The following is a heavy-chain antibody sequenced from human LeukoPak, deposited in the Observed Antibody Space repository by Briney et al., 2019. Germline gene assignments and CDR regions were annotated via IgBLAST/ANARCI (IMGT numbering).Heavy chain of an antibody. CDR2: INTNTGNP. V-gene: IGHV7-4-1*01. D-gene: IGHD6-19*01. CDR1: GHTFTSYA. Sequence: ASVKVSCKASGHTFTSYAMNWVRQAPGQGLEWMGWINTNTGNPTYAQGFTGRFVFSLDTSVSTAYLQICSLKAEDTAVYYCARGLPYSSGPSMDVWGQGTTVTVSS. J-gene: IGHJ6*02. CDR3: ARGLPYSSGPSMDV.